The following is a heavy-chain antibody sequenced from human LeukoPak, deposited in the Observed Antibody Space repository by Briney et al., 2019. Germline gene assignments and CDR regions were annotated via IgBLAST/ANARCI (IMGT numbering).Heavy chain of an antibody. CDR2: ISWNSGSI. J-gene: IGHJ4*02. CDR1: GFTFDDYA. CDR3: AKDIGYSYGYGFDY. V-gene: IGHV3-9*01. D-gene: IGHD5-18*01. Sequence: PGRSLRLSCAASGFTFDDYAMHWVRQAPGKGLEWVSGISWNSGSIGYADSVKGRSTISRDNAKNSLYLQMNSLRAEDTALYYCAKDIGYSYGYGFDYWGQGTLVTVSS.